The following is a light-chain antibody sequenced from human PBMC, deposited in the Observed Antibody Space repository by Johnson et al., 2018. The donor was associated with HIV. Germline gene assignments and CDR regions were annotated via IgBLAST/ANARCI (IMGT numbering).Light chain of an antibody. J-gene: IGLJ1*01. V-gene: IGLV1-51*02. CDR3: GTWDSSLSAGPLYV. CDR2: ENN. Sequence: QSMLTQPPSVSAAPGQKVTISCSGSSSNIGNNYVSWYQQLPGTAPKLLIYENNKRPSGIPDRFSGSKSGTSATLGITGLQTGDEADYYCGTWDSSLSAGPLYVFGTGTKVTGL. CDR1: SSNIGNNY.